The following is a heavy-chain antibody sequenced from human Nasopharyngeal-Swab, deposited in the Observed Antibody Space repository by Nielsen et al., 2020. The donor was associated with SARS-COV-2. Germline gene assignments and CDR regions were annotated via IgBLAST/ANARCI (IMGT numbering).Heavy chain of an antibody. CDR3: ASPATVVTLDAFDI. Sequence: CRASGEFTISYGISWVRQAPGQGLEWMGWISAYNGNTNYAQKLQGRVTMTTDTSTSTAYMELRSLRSDDTAVYYCASPATVVTLDAFDIWGQGTMVTVSS. J-gene: IGHJ3*02. CDR2: ISAYNGNT. CDR1: GEFTISYG. D-gene: IGHD4-23*01. V-gene: IGHV1-18*01.